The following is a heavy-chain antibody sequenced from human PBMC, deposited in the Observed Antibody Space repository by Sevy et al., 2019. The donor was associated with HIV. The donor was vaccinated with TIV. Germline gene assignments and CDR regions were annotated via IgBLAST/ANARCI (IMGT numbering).Heavy chain of an antibody. J-gene: IGHJ2*01. CDR3: ARETAYYSLDWYFDL. D-gene: IGHD3-10*01. CDR1: GFTFSSYA. CDR2: ISYDGSNK. Sequence: GGSLRLSCAASGFTFSSYAMHWVRQAPGKGLEWVVVISYDGSNKYYADSVKGRFTISRDNSKNTLYLQMNSLRAEDTAVYYCARETAYYSLDWYFDLWGRGTLVTVSS. V-gene: IGHV3-30-3*01.